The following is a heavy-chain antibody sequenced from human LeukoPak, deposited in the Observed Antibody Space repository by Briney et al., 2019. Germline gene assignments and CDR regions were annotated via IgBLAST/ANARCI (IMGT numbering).Heavy chain of an antibody. CDR2: ISPSGNT. J-gene: IGHJ2*01. D-gene: IGHD6-6*01. V-gene: IGHV4-4*07. CDR3: ARRPYWYFDL. CDR1: SDSISSHS. Sequence: PSETLSLTCSVSSDSISSHSWSWIRQPAGKRLEWIGHISPSGNTNYNPSLKSRVTMSVETSKNHFSLKLSSVTAADTAVYYCARRPYWYFDLWGRGTLVTVSS.